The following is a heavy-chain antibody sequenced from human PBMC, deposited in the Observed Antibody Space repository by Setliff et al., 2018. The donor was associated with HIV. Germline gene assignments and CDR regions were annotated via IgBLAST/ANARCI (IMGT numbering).Heavy chain of an antibody. CDR2: ISSSSSTI. D-gene: IGHD6-6*01. CDR1: GFTFSIYS. V-gene: IGHV3-48*04. J-gene: IGHJ6*03. CDR3: ARDGASLAARTYNYYYMDV. Sequence: PGGSLRLSCAASGFTFSIYSMNWVRQAPGKGLEWVSYISSSSSTIYYADSVRGRFTISRDNAKNSLYLEMNSLRAEDTAVYYCARDGASLAARTYNYYYMDVWGKGTTVTVSS.